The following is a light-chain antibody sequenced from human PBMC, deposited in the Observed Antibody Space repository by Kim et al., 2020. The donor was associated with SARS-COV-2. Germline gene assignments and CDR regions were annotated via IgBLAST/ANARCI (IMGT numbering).Light chain of an antibody. V-gene: IGLV3-1*01. CDR2: HDT. CDR1: KLGDKY. CDR3: LAWDRFTGV. Sequence: VSPGQTASVTCAGDKLGDKYVSWYKQKAGQSPVLVIYHDTRRPSGNTERFSGANSGSTATLTISGTQAMDEADYYCLAWDRFTGVFGGGTQLTVL. J-gene: IGLJ2*01.